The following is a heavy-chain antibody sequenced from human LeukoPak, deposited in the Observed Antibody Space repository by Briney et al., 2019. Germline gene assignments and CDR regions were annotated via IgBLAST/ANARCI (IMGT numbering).Heavy chain of an antibody. V-gene: IGHV1-2*04. D-gene: IGHD4-17*01. CDR2: INPNSGGT. CDR3: ARGSDYGVDY. J-gene: IGHJ4*02. CDR1: GGTFSSYA. Sequence: ASVKVSCKASGGTFSSYAISWVRQAPGQGLEWMGWINPNSGGTNYAQKFQGWVTMTRDTSISTAYMELSRLRSDDTAVYYCARGSDYGVDYWGQGTLVTVSS.